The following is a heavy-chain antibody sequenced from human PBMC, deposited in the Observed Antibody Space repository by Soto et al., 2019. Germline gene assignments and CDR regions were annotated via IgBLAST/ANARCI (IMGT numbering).Heavy chain of an antibody. CDR3: VKAGDWLSFDH. V-gene: IGHV3-23*01. CDR2: IGPTGISS. J-gene: IGHJ4*02. Sequence: EVQLLESGGGLVRPGGSLRLSCAASGFTFSNFGMGWVRQVPGKGLEWVSTIGPTGISSHFADSVKGRFIISRDNSKNTLSLEMNTLRVEDTAVFYCVKAGDWLSFDHWGQGTLVTDSS. D-gene: IGHD3-3*01. CDR1: GFTFSNFG.